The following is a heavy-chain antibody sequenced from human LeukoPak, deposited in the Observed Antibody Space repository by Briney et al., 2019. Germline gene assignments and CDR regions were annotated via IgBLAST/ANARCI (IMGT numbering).Heavy chain of an antibody. D-gene: IGHD4-23*01. CDR1: AFTSSNYW. Sequence: GGSLRLSCAASAFTSSNYWMSWVRQAPGKGLEWVANIKEDGSEINHVDSVKGRFTISRDNAKNSLYLQMNSLRVDDTAVYYCARDRGYSTFDYWGQGTLVTVSS. V-gene: IGHV3-7*01. CDR2: IKEDGSEI. CDR3: ARDRGYSTFDY. J-gene: IGHJ4*02.